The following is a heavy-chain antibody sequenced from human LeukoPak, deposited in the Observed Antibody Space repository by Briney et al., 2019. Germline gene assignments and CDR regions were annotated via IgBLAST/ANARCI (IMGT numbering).Heavy chain of an antibody. CDR1: VYTFTSYG. CDR2: ISAYNENT. Sequence: ASVKVSCKASVYTFTSYGISWVRQAPGQRREWMGWISAYNENTNYAQKLQGRVTMTTDTSTSTAYMELSSLRSDDTAVYYCARDCSSEGPNYYYIDGWGKGTTVTVSS. D-gene: IGHD6-6*01. CDR3: ARDCSSEGPNYYYIDG. J-gene: IGHJ6*03. V-gene: IGHV1-18*01.